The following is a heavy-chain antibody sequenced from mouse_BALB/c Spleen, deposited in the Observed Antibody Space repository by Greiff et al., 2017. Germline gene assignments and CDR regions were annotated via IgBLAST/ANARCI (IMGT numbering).Heavy chain of an antibody. CDR2: IWAGGST. CDR1: GFSLTSYG. Sequence: QVQLKESGPGLVAPSQSLSITCTVSGFSLTSYGVHWVRQPPGKGLEWLGVIWAGGSTNYNSALMSRLSISKDNSKSQVFLKMNSLQTDDTAMYYCARDGYYDYSFAYWGQGTLVTVSA. CDR3: ARDGYYDYSFAY. J-gene: IGHJ3*01. D-gene: IGHD2-4*01. V-gene: IGHV2-9*02.